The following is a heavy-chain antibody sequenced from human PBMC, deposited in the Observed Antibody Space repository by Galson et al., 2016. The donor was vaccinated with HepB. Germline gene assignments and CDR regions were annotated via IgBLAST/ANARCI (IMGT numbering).Heavy chain of an antibody. J-gene: IGHJ4*02. D-gene: IGHD4-17*01. CDR3: AKTVRMTTVTGFDY. CDR2: INTDGSTT. CDR1: GFTFSSNW. Sequence: SLRLSCAASGFTFSSNWMHWVRQAPGKGLVWVSRINTDGSTTNYADSVRGRFTISRDNSKNTLYLQMNSLRAEDTAVYYCAKTVRMTTVTGFDYWGQGTLVTVSS. V-gene: IGHV3-74*01.